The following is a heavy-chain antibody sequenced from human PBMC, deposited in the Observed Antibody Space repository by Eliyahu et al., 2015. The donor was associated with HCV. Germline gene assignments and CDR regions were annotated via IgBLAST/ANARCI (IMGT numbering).Heavy chain of an antibody. V-gene: IGHV2-26*01. Sequence: QVTLKESGPVLVKPTETLTLTCTVSGFSLSDNXMAVSWVRQTPGKALEWLANIFSNDQTAYSTSLRNRVAISKDTSKSQVVLTMTNMDPVDTGTYYCARVGDYVWGTWRLNGFDYWGQGTLVTVSS. CDR2: IFSNDQT. CDR3: ARVGDYVWGTWRLNGFDY. J-gene: IGHJ4*02. CDR1: GFSLSDNXMA. D-gene: IGHD3-16*01.